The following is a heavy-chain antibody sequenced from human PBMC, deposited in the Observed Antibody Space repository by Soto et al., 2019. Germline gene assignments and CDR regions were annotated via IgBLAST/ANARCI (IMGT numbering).Heavy chain of an antibody. D-gene: IGHD2-21*02. CDR3: ARGRFSFVVVTVPDAFDI. V-gene: IGHV4-39*07. CDR1: GGSISSSSYY. CDR2: IYYSGST. J-gene: IGHJ3*02. Sequence: SETLSLTCTVSGGSISSSSYYWGWIRQPPGKGLEWIGSIYYSGSTYYNPSLKSRVTISVDTSKNQFSLKLSSVTAADTAVYYCARGRFSFVVVTVPDAFDIWGQGTMVTVSS.